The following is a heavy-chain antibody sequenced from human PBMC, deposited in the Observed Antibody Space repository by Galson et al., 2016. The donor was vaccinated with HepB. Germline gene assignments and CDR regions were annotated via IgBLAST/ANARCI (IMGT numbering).Heavy chain of an antibody. J-gene: IGHJ3*02. Sequence: SLRLSCAASGFTVSGKYMSWARLAPGKGLEWVSAIFRFDAKSYRDSVQGRLTIFRDTSRNTLYLQMDSLRADDTAIYYCEGFPDPLDIWGLGTMVTVS. CDR1: GFTVSGKY. CDR2: IFRFDAK. V-gene: IGHV3-53*01. CDR3: EGFPDPLDI.